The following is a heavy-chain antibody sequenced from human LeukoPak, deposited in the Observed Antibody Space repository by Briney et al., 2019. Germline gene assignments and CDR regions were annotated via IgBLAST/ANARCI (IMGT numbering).Heavy chain of an antibody. CDR2: IYSGGST. J-gene: IGHJ4*02. CDR1: GFTVSSNY. D-gene: IGHD6-13*01. CDR3: ARLIAAAGTYYFDY. V-gene: IGHV3-53*01. Sequence: GGSLRLSCAASGFTVSSNYMSWVRQAPGKGLEWVSVIYSGGSTYYADSVKGRFTISRDNSKNTLYLQMNSLRAEDTAVYYCARLIAAAGTYYFDYWGQGTLVTVSS.